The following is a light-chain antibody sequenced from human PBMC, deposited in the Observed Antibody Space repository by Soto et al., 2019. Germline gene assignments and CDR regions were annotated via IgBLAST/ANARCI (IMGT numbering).Light chain of an antibody. V-gene: IGKV1-5*01. CDR2: DAS. CDR1: QTIVSW. CDR3: QQYKTYSYT. Sequence: DIQMTQSPSTLSASVGDRVTITCRASQTIVSWLAWFQQKPGKAPKLLIHDASTLESGVPSRFSGSGSGTQFTLTISSLQPDEFATYYCQQYKTYSYTFGQGTTLEIQ. J-gene: IGKJ2*01.